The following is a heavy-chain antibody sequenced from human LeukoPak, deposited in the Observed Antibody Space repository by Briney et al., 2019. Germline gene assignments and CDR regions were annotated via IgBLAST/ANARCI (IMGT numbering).Heavy chain of an antibody. V-gene: IGHV3-30*02. Sequence: PGGSLRLSCAASGFTFSSYGMHWVRQAPGKGLEWVAFIRYDGSNKYYADSVKGRFTISRDNSKNTLYLQMNSLRAEDTAVYYCAKDKDIVVVPAASFDYWGQGTLVTVSS. CDR2: IRYDGSNK. CDR3: AKDKDIVVVPAASFDY. D-gene: IGHD2-2*01. CDR1: GFTFSSYG. J-gene: IGHJ4*02.